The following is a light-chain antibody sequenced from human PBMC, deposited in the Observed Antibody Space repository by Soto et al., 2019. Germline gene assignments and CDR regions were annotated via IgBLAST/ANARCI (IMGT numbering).Light chain of an antibody. Sequence: QSALTQRASVSGSPGQSITISCTGTSSDVGSYNLVSWYQQHPGKAPKVMIYEGSKRPSGVSNRFSGSKSGNTASLTISGLQAEDEADYYCCSYAGSSTSYVFGSGTKVTVL. J-gene: IGLJ1*01. CDR3: CSYAGSSTSYV. CDR2: EGS. CDR1: SSDVGSYNL. V-gene: IGLV2-23*01.